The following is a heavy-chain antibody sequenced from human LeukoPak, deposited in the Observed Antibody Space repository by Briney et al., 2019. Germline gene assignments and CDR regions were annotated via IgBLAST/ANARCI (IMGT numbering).Heavy chain of an antibody. CDR1: GFTFSSYA. D-gene: IGHD3-10*01. CDR3: ARTYYNDY. V-gene: IGHV3-64*01. J-gene: IGHJ4*02. Sequence: GGSLRLSCAASGFTFSSYAMHWVRQAPGKGLEYVSAISSNGGSTYYANSVKGRFTISRDNSKNTLYLQMGSLRAEDMAVYYCARTYYNDYWGQGTLVTVSS. CDR2: ISSNGGST.